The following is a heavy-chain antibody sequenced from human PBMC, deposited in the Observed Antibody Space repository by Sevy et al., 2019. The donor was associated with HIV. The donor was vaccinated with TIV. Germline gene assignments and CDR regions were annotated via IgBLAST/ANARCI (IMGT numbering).Heavy chain of an antibody. J-gene: IGHJ6*03. CDR1: GFTFSNAW. Sequence: GGSLRLSCAASGFTFSNAWMSWVRQAPGKGLEWVGRIKSKTDGGTTDYAAPVKGRFTISRDDSKNTLYLEMNSLKTEDTAVDYCTTDGRGYCSGGSCYSVDYYYYYMDVWGKGTTVTVSS. V-gene: IGHV3-15*01. CDR2: IKSKTDGGTT. CDR3: TTDGRGYCSGGSCYSVDYYYYYMDV. D-gene: IGHD2-15*01.